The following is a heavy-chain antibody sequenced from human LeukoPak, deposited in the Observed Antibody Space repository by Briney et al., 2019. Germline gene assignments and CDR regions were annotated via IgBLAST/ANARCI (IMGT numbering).Heavy chain of an antibody. Sequence: ASGKVSCKASAYTFTSYGISWVRQAPGQWLEWMGWISAYNGNTNYAQKLQGRVTMTTDTSTSTAYMELRSLRSDDTAVYYCARDWYYDSSGYHDAFDIWGQGTMVTVSS. CDR1: AYTFTSYG. J-gene: IGHJ3*02. CDR3: ARDWYYDSSGYHDAFDI. CDR2: ISAYNGNT. D-gene: IGHD3-22*01. V-gene: IGHV1-18*01.